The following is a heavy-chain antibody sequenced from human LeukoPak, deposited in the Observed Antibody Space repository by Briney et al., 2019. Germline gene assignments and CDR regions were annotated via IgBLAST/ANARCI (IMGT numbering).Heavy chain of an antibody. J-gene: IGHJ4*02. CDR3: ARALAVAADFDY. D-gene: IGHD6-19*01. Sequence: ASVKVSCKASGYTFTGYYMHWVRQAPGQGLEWMGWINPNSGGTTYPQRFQGRVTMTRDTSISTAYMELSSLQSDDTAVYYCARALAVAADFDYWGQGTLVTVSS. V-gene: IGHV1-2*02. CDR1: GYTFTGYY. CDR2: INPNSGGT.